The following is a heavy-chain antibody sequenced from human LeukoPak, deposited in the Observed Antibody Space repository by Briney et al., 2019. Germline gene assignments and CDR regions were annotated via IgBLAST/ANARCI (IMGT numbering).Heavy chain of an antibody. CDR2: INHSGST. J-gene: IGHJ2*01. V-gene: IGHV4-34*01. CDR3: ARAPDWYFDL. CDR1: GGSFSGYY. Sequence: SETLSLTCAVYGGSFSGYYWSWIRQPPGKGLEWIGEINHSGSTNYNPSLKNRVTISVDTSKNQFSLKLSSVTAADTAVYYCARAPDWYFDLWGRGTLVTVSS.